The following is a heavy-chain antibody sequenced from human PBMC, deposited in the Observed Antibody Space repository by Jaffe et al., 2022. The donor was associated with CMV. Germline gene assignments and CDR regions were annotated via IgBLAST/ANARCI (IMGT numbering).Heavy chain of an antibody. V-gene: IGHV4-4*02. J-gene: IGHJ6*03. CDR3: ARDQYYDFWSGYYTGAYYMDV. Sequence: QVQLQESGPGLVKPSGTLSLTCAVSGGSISSSNWWSWVRQPPGKGLEWIGEIYHSGSTNYNPSLKSRVTISVDKSKNQFSLKLSSVTAADTAVYYCARDQYYDFWSGYYTGAYYMDVWGKGTTVTVSS. D-gene: IGHD3-3*01. CDR2: IYHSGST. CDR1: GGSISSSNW.